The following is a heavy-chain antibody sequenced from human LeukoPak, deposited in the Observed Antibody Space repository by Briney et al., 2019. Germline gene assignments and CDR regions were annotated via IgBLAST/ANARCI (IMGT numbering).Heavy chain of an antibody. V-gene: IGHV4-59*02. D-gene: IGHD3-22*01. CDR3: ARGGPNSSGYTVDAFDI. CDR2: IHYTGST. Sequence: SETLSLTCTVSGDSVSSYYWSWIRRPPGKGLEWIGYIHYTGSTNYHPSLTSRVSMSVDTSENQCSLKLTSVTAADTAVYYCARGGPNSSGYTVDAFDIWGLGTMITVSS. J-gene: IGHJ3*02. CDR1: GDSVSSYY.